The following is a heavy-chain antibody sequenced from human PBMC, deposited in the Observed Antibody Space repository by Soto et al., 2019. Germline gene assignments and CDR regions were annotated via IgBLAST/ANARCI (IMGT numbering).Heavy chain of an antibody. V-gene: IGHV1-2*04. CDR2: INPNSGGT. J-gene: IGHJ3*02. Sequence: GASVKVSCKASGYTFNGYYMHWVRQAPGQGLEWMGWINPNSGGTNYAQKFQGWVTMTRDTSISTAYMELSRLRSDDTAVYYCASARGYSYGYHAFDIWGQGTMVNVSS. CDR1: GYTFNGYY. CDR3: ASARGYSYGYHAFDI. D-gene: IGHD5-18*01.